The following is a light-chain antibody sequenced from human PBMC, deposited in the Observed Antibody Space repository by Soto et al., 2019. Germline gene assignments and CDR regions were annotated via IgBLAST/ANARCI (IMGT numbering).Light chain of an antibody. J-gene: IGKJ4*01. V-gene: IGKV3-20*01. CDR1: QSVSGY. Sequence: EIVLTQSPGTLSLSVGERATLSCRASQSVSGYLAWYQQTPGQAPRLLIYDASNRATGIPDRFSGSGSGTDFTLTINRLEPEDFTVYYCQQYGSSPLTFGGGTQVDIK. CDR3: QQYGSSPLT. CDR2: DAS.